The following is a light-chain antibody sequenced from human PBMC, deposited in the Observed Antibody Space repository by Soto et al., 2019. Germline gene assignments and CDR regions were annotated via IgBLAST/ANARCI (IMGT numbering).Light chain of an antibody. V-gene: IGKV3-15*01. CDR3: QQYNNWPFIT. CDR1: QSVSSN. Sequence: EIVMTQSPATLSVSPGERATLSCRASQSVSSNFAWYQQKPGQAPRLLIYGASTRATGIPARYSGSGSGTQFPLTISSLQSEDFAVYYCQQYNNWPFITFGQGTRLEIK. J-gene: IGKJ5*01. CDR2: GAS.